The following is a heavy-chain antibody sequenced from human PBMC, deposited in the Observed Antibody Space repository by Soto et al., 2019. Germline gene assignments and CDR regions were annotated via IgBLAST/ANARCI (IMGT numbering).Heavy chain of an antibody. CDR1: GFTFSSYD. CDR3: AAIVVVPAAPMDA. J-gene: IGHJ6*02. Sequence: VQLVESGGGVVQPGRSLRLSCAASGFTFSSYDMNWVRQAPGKGLECVSYMSSSGSTIYYADSVKGRFTVSRDNAKSSLYLQMNSLRAEDTAVYYCAAIVVVPAAPMDAWGQGTTVTVSS. D-gene: IGHD2-2*01. V-gene: IGHV3-48*03. CDR2: MSSSGSTI.